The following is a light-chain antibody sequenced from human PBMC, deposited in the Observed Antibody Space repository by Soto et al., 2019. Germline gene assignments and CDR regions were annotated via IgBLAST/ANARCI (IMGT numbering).Light chain of an antibody. Sequence: QSVLTQPPSVSGAPGQRVTISCTGSSSNIGAGYDVHWYQQLPGTAPKVLIYGNSNRPSGVPDRFSGSKSGTSASLAITGLQAEDEAEYYCHSYDSGLSGDVVFGGGTKLTVL. J-gene: IGLJ2*01. CDR1: SSNIGAGYD. CDR3: HSYDSGLSGDVV. CDR2: GNS. V-gene: IGLV1-40*01.